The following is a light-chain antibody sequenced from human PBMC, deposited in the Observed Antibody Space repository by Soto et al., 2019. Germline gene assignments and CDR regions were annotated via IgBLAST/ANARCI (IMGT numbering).Light chain of an antibody. CDR3: CSYAGSNTFWV. J-gene: IGLJ3*02. CDR2: EVT. CDR1: SSDVGSYNL. Sequence: QSALTQPASESGSPGQSITISCTGTSSDVGSYNLVSWYQQHPGKAPKLMIYEVTKRPSGVSNRFSGSRSGNTASLTISGLQAEDEADYYCCSYAGSNTFWVFGGGTQLTVL. V-gene: IGLV2-23*02.